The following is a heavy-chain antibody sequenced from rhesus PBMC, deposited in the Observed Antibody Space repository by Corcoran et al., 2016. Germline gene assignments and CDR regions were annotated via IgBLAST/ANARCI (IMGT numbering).Heavy chain of an antibody. CDR1: GGSISSGYYY. J-gene: IGHJ4*01. Sequence: QVQLQESGPGLVKPSETLSLTCAVSGGSISSGYYYWSWIRPPPGKGLEWIGYITYSGSTSYNPSLTSRVTISRDTSKNQFSLKLSSVSAADTAVYYCARDNSSGRRYFDYWGQGVLVTVSS. V-gene: IGHV4-122*02. CDR2: ITYSGST. D-gene: IGHD6-31*01. CDR3: ARDNSSGRRYFDY.